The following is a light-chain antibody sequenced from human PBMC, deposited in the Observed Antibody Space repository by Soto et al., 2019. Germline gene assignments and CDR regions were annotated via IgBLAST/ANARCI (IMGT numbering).Light chain of an antibody. CDR1: QSVSSN. Sequence: ERVMTQSPATLSVSPGERATLSCRASQSVSSNLAWYQLKPGQAPRLLIYGASTRATGIPARFSGSGSGTEFTLTISSLQSEDFAVYYCQQYNNWPQTFGQGTKVEIK. CDR3: QQYNNWPQT. V-gene: IGKV3-15*01. CDR2: GAS. J-gene: IGKJ1*01.